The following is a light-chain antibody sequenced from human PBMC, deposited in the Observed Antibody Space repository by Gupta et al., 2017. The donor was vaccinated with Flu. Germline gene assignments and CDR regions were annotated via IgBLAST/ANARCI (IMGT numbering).Light chain of an antibody. J-gene: IGKJ4*01. V-gene: IGKV3-11*01. CDR2: DAS. Sequence: VLTQSPSTLALSPGERATLSCRASQSVSSYLAWYQQKPGQAPRLLIYDASNRATGIPARFSGSGSGTDFTLTISSLEPEDFAVYYCQQRSNWPPLTFGGGTKVEIK. CDR1: QSVSSY. CDR3: QQRSNWPPLT.